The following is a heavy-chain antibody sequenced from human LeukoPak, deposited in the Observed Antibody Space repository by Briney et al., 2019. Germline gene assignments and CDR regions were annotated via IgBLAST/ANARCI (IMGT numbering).Heavy chain of an antibody. V-gene: IGHV4-31*03. Sequence: SQTLSLTCSVSGGSINSGGYYWSWLRHHPGKGLEWIGYISYSGSTNYNPSLKSRVTISVDTSKNQFSLKLSSVTAADAAVYYCARLEGSGWYWASGWFDPWGQGTLVTVSS. CDR3: ARLEGSGWYWASGWFDP. J-gene: IGHJ5*02. CDR1: GGSINSGGYY. CDR2: ISYSGST. D-gene: IGHD6-19*01.